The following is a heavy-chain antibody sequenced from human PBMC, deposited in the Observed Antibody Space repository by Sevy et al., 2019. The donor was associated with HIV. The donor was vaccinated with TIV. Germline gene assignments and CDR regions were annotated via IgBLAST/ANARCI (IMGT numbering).Heavy chain of an antibody. D-gene: IGHD6-19*01. CDR2: ISSSGSTI. J-gene: IGHJ6*02. Sequence: GGSLRLSCAASGFTFSDYYMSWIRQAPGKGLEWVSYISSSGSTIYYADSVKGRFTISRDNAKNSLYLQMNSLRAEDTAVDYCARDQGQWLVRNSGMDVWGQGTTVTVSS. CDR1: GFTFSDYY. V-gene: IGHV3-11*01. CDR3: ARDQGQWLVRNSGMDV.